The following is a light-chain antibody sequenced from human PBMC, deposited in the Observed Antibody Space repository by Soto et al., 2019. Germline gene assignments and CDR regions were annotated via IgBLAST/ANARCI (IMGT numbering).Light chain of an antibody. Sequence: QTVVTQPPSVSGAPGQRVTVSCTGSSSNIGAGSDVHWYQQLPGTAPKLLIYTNINRPPGVPDRFSGSKSGTSASLAITGLQAEDEADYYCQSYDSSLSAYVFGPGTKVTVL. CDR1: SSNIGAGSD. V-gene: IGLV1-40*01. CDR3: QSYDSSLSAYV. J-gene: IGLJ1*01. CDR2: TNI.